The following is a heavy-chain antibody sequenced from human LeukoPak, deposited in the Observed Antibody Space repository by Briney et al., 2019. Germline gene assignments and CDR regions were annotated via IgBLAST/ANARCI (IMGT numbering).Heavy chain of an antibody. CDR2: IGTDGSDT. CDR1: EFAFSSYY. Sequence: GGSLRLSCAVSEFAFSSYYMGWVRQAPGEGLVWVSRIGTDGSDTHYADAVKGRFTISRDNAKNTLYLQMHSLRVEDTAVYYCVRLGGSSSVDYWGQGTLVIISS. J-gene: IGHJ4*02. V-gene: IGHV3-74*01. D-gene: IGHD6-6*01. CDR3: VRLGGSSSVDY.